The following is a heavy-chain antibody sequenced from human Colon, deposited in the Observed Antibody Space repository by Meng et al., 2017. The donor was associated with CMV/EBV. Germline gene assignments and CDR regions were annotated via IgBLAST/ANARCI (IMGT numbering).Heavy chain of an antibody. D-gene: IGHD2-2*01. CDR3: ARDGDGYCSSTSCYVAFDY. CDR1: GFTFSSYS. V-gene: IGHV3-21*01. CDR2: ISSSSSYI. J-gene: IGHJ4*02. Sequence: GGSLRLSCAGSGFTFSSYSMNWVRQAPGKGLEWVSSISSSSSYIYYADSVKGRFTISRDNAKNSLYLQMNSLRAEDTAVYYCARDGDGYCSSTSCYVAFDYWGQGTLVTVSS.